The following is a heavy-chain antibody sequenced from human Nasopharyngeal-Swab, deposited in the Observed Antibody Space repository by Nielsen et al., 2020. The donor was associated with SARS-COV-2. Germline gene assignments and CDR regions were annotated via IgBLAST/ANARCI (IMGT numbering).Heavy chain of an antibody. CDR2: IRTKPNSYET. J-gene: IGHJ3*02. D-gene: IGHD2-15*01. CDR3: AKGSDDAFDI. Sequence: GGSLRLSCVASGFSFSDSGIHWVRQGFGKGLEWVGRIRTKPNSYETTYAASVKGRFTISRDDSKSTAYLQMDSLRAEDTAVYYCAKGSDDAFDIWGQGTMVTVSS. CDR1: GFSFSDSG. V-gene: IGHV3-73*01.